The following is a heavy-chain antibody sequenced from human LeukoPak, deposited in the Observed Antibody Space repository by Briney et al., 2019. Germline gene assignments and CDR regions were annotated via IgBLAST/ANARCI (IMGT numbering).Heavy chain of an antibody. CDR1: GFIFCSYD. J-gene: IGHJ4*02. Sequence: GGSLRHSCAAPGFIFCSYDMHCVRQFTGKGLEWVSGINTAGDTDFSDSVKGRFTISREDAKNSLYLQMNSLRAGDTAVYYCAKEARTVAGNWWFARGGQATLVTVSS. D-gene: IGHD6-19*01. CDR3: AKEARTVAGNWWFAR. V-gene: IGHV3-13*04. CDR2: INTAGDT.